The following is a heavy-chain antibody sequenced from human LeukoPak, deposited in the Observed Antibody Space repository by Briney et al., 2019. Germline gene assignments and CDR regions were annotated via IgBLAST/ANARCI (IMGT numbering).Heavy chain of an antibody. CDR3: AGDSRNTWFYD. CDR1: IGSIRTSDYN. Sequence: PSETLSLTCTVSIGSIRTSDYNWAWIRQPPGKGLEWIGTISFAGTSDYTPSLRSRVTMSLDTSKTQLSLKVISVTAADTATYYCAGDSRNTWFYDWGQGTLVTVSS. V-gene: IGHV4-39*07. D-gene: IGHD3-10*01. J-gene: IGHJ1*01. CDR2: ISFAGTS.